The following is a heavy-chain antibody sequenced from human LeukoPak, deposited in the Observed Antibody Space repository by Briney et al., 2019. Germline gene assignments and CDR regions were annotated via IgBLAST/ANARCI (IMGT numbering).Heavy chain of an antibody. CDR2: FDPEDGET. Sequence: GASVKVSCKVSGYTLTELSMHWVRQAPGKGLEWMGGFDPEDGETIYAQKFQGRVTMTRDMSTSTVYMELSSLRSEDTAVYYCAGSNYVSWFDPWGQGTLVTVSS. J-gene: IGHJ5*02. D-gene: IGHD4-11*01. CDR3: AGSNYVSWFDP. V-gene: IGHV1-24*01. CDR1: GYTLTELS.